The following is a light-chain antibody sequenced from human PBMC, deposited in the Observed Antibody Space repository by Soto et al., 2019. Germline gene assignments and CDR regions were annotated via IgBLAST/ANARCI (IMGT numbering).Light chain of an antibody. CDR1: QGISSY. CDR2: AAS. J-gene: IGKJ5*01. Sequence: DIQLTQSPSFLSASVGDRVTITCRASQGISSYLAWYQQKPGKAPKLLIYAASTLQSGVPSRFSGSGSGTEFTLTIISLQPEDFATYYCQHLNSYPITCGQGTRLEIK. CDR3: QHLNSYPIT. V-gene: IGKV1-9*01.